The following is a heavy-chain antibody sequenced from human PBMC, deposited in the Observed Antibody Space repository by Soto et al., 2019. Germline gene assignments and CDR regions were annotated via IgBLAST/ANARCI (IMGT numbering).Heavy chain of an antibody. CDR3: ARDRPITGTPAPYYYYGMDV. CDR1: GYTFTGYY. J-gene: IGHJ6*02. V-gene: IGHV1-2*04. D-gene: IGHD1-7*01. CDR2: INPNSGGT. Sequence: ASVKVSCKASGYTFTGYYMHWVRQAPGQGLECMGWINPNSGGTNYAQKFQGWVTMTRDTSISTAYMELSRLRSDDTAVYYCARDRPITGTPAPYYYYGMDVWGQGTTVTVSS.